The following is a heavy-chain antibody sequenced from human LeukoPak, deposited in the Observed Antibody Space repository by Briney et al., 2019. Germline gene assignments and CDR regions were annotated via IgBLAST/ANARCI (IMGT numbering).Heavy chain of an antibody. V-gene: IGHV4-59*08. CDR2: IYYSGST. Sequence: SETLSLTSTVSGGSLSSNYWSWIRQPQGKGLEWIGYIYYSGSTNYNPSLKSRVTISVDTSKNQFCLKLSSVTAADTAVYYCARHSWDTQVPEFDCWGQGTLVTVSS. J-gene: IGHJ4*02. D-gene: IGHD5-18*01. CDR3: ARHSWDTQVPEFDC. CDR1: GGSLSSNY.